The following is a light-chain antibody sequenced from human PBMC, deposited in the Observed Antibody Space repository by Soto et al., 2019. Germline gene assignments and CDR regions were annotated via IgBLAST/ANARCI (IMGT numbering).Light chain of an antibody. CDR1: QSVSSSY. V-gene: IGKV3-20*01. Sequence: EIVLTQSPGTLSLSPGERATLSCRASQSVSSSYLAWYQQKPGQAPRLLIYGASSRATAIPDRFSGSGSGTDFTLTISRLEPEDFAVYYCQQYGSSLALAFGGGTKVDIK. J-gene: IGKJ4*01. CDR2: GAS. CDR3: QQYGSSLALA.